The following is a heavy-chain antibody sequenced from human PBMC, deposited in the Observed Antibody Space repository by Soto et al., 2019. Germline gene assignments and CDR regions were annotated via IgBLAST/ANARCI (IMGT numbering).Heavy chain of an antibody. J-gene: IGHJ6*04. CDR2: IYPGDSDT. CDR1: GYSFTSYW. D-gene: IGHD2-15*01. CDR3: ARWPRYCSGVSCYSDYSKGMDV. V-gene: IGHV5-51*01. Sequence: GESLKISCKGSGYSFTSYWIGWVRQMPGKGLEWMGIIYPGDSDTRYSPSFQGQVTISADKSISTAYLQWSSLKASDTAMYYCARWPRYCSGVSCYSDYSKGMDVCGKGTTVTLSS.